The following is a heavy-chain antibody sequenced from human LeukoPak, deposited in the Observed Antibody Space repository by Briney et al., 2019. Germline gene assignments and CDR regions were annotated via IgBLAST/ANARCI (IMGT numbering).Heavy chain of an antibody. CDR3: ARDFYGDYACDY. CDR2: ISSISSYI. V-gene: IGHV3-21*01. Sequence: PGGSLRLSCAAPGFTFSSYSMNRVRQAPGKGLEKVSSISSISSYIYYADSVKGRFTISRDNAKNSLYLQMNSLRAEDTAVYYCARDFYGDYACDYWGQGTLVTVSS. D-gene: IGHD4-17*01. CDR1: GFTFSSYS. J-gene: IGHJ4*02.